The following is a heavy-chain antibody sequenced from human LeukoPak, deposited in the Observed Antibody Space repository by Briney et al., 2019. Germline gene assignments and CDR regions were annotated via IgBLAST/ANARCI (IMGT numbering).Heavy chain of an antibody. Sequence: SETLSLTCTVSGGSISSYYWSWIRQPPGKGLEWIGYIYYSGSTNYNPSLKSRVTISVDTSKNQFSLKLSSVTAADTAVYYCVYRSGSTFDYWGQGTLVTVSS. CDR2: IYYSGST. D-gene: IGHD6-19*01. V-gene: IGHV4-59*01. CDR1: GGSISSYY. J-gene: IGHJ4*02. CDR3: VYRSGSTFDY.